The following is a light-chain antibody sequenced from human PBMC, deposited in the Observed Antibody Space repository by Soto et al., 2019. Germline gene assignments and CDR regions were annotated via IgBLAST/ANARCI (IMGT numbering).Light chain of an antibody. CDR2: DND. V-gene: IGLV1-51*01. CDR1: SSNIGSNF. CDR3: GTWDSILNAVI. J-gene: IGLJ2*01. Sequence: QSVLTQPPSVSAAPGQRVTISCSGSSSNIGSNFVSWYRHIPGTAPKLLIYDNDKRPSEIPDRFSGSKSGTSATLAITGLQTGDEVDYYCGTWDSILNAVIFGGGTKLTVL.